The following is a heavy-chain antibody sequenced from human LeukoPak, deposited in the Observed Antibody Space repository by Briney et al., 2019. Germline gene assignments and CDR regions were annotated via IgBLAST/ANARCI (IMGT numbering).Heavy chain of an antibody. CDR3: VRDYGDSPHDRYYYYYGMDV. D-gene: IGHD4-17*01. J-gene: IGHJ6*02. CDR2: ISYDGSNK. CDR1: GFTFSSYG. V-gene: IGHV3-30*03. Sequence: GGSLRLSCAASGFTFSSYGMHWVRQAPGKGLEWVAVISYDGSNKYYVDSVKGRFTISRDNSKNTLYLQMNSLRAEDTAVYYCVRDYGDSPHDRYYYYYGMDVWGQGTTVTVSS.